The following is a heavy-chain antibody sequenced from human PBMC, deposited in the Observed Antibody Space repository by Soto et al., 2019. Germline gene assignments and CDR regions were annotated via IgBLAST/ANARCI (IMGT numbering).Heavy chain of an antibody. CDR1: GYTFTSYG. CDR2: ISAYNGKT. V-gene: IGHV1-18*01. CDR3: ARDSLMIDVIDAFDI. J-gene: IGHJ3*02. Sequence: QVQLVQSGAEVKKPGASVKVSCKASGYTFTSYGIIWLRQAPGQGLEWMGWISAYNGKTNYAQKLQGRVTMTTDTSTRTAYMELRRLRSDDTAVYYCARDSLMIDVIDAFDIWGQGTMVTVSS. D-gene: IGHD3-22*01.